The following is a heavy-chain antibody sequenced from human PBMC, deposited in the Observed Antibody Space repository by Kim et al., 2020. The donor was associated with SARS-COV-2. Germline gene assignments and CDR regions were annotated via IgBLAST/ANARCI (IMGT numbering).Heavy chain of an antibody. CDR3: ARHVKSGTYYDDY. J-gene: IGHJ4*02. V-gene: IGHV4-39*01. Sequence: SQTLSLTCTVSGGSISSSSYYWGWIRQPPGKWLEWLGSIYYSGSTYYNPSLKSRVTISVDTSKNQFSLKLSSVTAADTALYYCARHVKSGTYYDDYWGQGTLVTVSS. D-gene: IGHD1-26*01. CDR2: IYYSGST. CDR1: GGSISSSSYY.